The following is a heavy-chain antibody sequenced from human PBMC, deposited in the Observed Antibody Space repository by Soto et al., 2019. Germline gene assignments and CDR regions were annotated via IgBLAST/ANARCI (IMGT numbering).Heavy chain of an antibody. CDR1: GFSFSNYA. CDR3: AKGRSALPIFDY. V-gene: IGHV3-23*01. Sequence: GGSLRLSCAASGFSFSNYAMNWVRQAPGKGLEWVSFISGSGGTTDYADSVRGRFRLSRDNSKNTVDLEMNSLRTEDTAVYFCAKGRSALPIFDYWGQGVMVTVPQ. J-gene: IGHJ4*02. CDR2: ISGSGGTT.